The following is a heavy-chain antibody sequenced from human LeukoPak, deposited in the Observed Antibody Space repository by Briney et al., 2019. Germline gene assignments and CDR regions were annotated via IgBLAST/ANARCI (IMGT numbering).Heavy chain of an antibody. J-gene: IGHJ4*02. D-gene: IGHD1-26*01. CDR2: IYYSGST. Sequence: SETLSLTCTVSGDSISSSSSYWGWIRQPPGEGLEWIGSIYYSGSTYYHTSLKSRVTISVDTSKNQFSLRLNSVTAADTAVYYCARARGELWAQRLIHFDSWGQGTLVTVSS. V-gene: IGHV4-39*01. CDR3: ARARGELWAQRLIHFDS. CDR1: GDSISSSSSY.